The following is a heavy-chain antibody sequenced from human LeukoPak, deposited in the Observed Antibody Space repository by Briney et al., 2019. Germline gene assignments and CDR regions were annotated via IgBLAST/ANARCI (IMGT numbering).Heavy chain of an antibody. CDR3: ARRSKNGYFLDS. Sequence: SETLSLTCIVSGTSMSGYYWTWIRQPPGKGLEWIGHTFSIGATTYNPSLKSRVTISVDTSRSQFSLNLSSVTAADTAVYSCARRSKNGYFLDSWGQGILVTVSS. J-gene: IGHJ4*02. CDR1: GTSMSGYY. CDR2: TFSIGAT. D-gene: IGHD6-25*01. V-gene: IGHV4-4*09.